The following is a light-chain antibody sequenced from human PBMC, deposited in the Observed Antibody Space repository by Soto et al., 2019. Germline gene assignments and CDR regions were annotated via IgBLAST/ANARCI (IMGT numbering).Light chain of an antibody. CDR1: QSVSSSY. Sequence: EIVLTQSPGTLSLSPGERATLSCRASQSVSSSYLAWYQQKPGQAPRLLIYGASSRATGIPDRFSGSGSGTDFTLTISRLEPEDSATYYCQQSYSAPWTFGQGTKVQVK. CDR2: GAS. V-gene: IGKV3-20*01. J-gene: IGKJ1*01. CDR3: QQSYSAPWT.